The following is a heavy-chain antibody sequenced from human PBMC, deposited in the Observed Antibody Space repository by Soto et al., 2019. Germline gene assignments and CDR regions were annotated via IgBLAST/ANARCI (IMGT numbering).Heavy chain of an antibody. CDR2: IYYSGST. Sequence: SETLSLTCTVSGGSISSSSYYWGWIRQPPGKGLEWIGSIYYSGSTYYNPSLKSRVTISVDTSKNQFSLKLSSVTAADTAVYYCARHGPGRAAILGSMDVWGQGTTVTVSS. CDR1: GGSISSSSYY. J-gene: IGHJ6*02. D-gene: IGHD2-2*02. CDR3: ARHGPGRAAILGSMDV. V-gene: IGHV4-39*01.